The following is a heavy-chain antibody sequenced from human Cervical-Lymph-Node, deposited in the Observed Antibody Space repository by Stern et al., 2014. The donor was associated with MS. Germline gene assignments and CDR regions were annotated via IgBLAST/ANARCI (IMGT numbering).Heavy chain of an antibody. CDR2: IIPIFGTA. CDR1: GGTFSSYA. V-gene: IGHV1-69*01. CDR3: ARGELKEGLVRGMDV. J-gene: IGHJ6*02. D-gene: IGHD1-26*01. Sequence: QVQLVQSGAGVKKPGSSVKVSCKASGGTFSSYAISWVRQAPGQGLERMGGIIPIFGTANYAQKFQGRVTIAADESKSTAYMELSSLRSEDTAVYYCARGELKEGLVRGMDVWGQGTTVTVSS.